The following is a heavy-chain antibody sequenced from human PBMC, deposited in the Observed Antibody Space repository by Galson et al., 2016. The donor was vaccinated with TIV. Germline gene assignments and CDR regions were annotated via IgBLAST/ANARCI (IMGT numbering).Heavy chain of an antibody. CDR2: INTGNADT. CDR1: GYTFTIHP. V-gene: IGHV1-3*04. J-gene: IGHJ4*02. CDR3: ARPPYGGDYCYKYDL. Sequence: SVKVSCKASGYTFTIHPIHWMRQAPGQRLEWLGLINTGNADTKYSQKFQGRVTFTRDASARSAYMELSSLRPEDTAVYYCARPPYGGDYCYKYDLWGPGTLVTVSS. D-gene: IGHD2-21*01.